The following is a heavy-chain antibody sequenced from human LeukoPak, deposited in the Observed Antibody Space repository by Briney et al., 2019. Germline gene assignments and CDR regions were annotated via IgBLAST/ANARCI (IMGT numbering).Heavy chain of an antibody. Sequence: PSETLSLTCTVSGGSISSGSYYWSWIRQPAGKGLEWIGRIYTSGSTNYIPSLKSRVTISVDTSKNQFSLELTSVTAADTAVYYCARDYGDSRNYNWFDPWGQGTLVTVSS. D-gene: IGHD4-17*01. J-gene: IGHJ5*02. V-gene: IGHV4-61*02. CDR2: IYTSGST. CDR1: GGSISSGSYY. CDR3: ARDYGDSRNYNWFDP.